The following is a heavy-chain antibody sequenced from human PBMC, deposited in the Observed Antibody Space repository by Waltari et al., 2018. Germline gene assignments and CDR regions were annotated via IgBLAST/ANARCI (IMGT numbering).Heavy chain of an antibody. D-gene: IGHD3-10*01. CDR2: VDPKDGQA. CDR3: ATALGDNTSASRPFHL. V-gene: IGHV1-69-2*01. Sequence: EVQLRQSGAELRKPGTPVKISCKASGYTFSDYYIHWVQQAPGKGLQWVGLVDPKDGQAINAEKFQGRVTITADTSTDTAYLELSSLTSEDTAVFYCATALGDNTSASRPFHLWGQGTVITVSS. CDR1: GYTFSDYY. J-gene: IGHJ3*01.